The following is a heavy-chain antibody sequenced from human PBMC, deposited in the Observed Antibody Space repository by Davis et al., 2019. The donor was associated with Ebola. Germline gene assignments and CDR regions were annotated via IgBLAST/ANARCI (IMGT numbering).Heavy chain of an antibody. V-gene: IGHV3-30*03. CDR2: ISYDGSNK. D-gene: IGHD3-10*01. CDR3: ATAPGGYGSGSYFLKDV. J-gene: IGHJ6*02. CDR1: GFTFSSYG. Sequence: GESLKISCAASGFTFSSYGMHWVRQAPGKGLEWVAVISYDGSNKYYVDSVKGRFTISRHNSKNTLYLQMNSLRAEDTAVYYCATAPGGYGSGSYFLKDVWGQGTTVTVSS.